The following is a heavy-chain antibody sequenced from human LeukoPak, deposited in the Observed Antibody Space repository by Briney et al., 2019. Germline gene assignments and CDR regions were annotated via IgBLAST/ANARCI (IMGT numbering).Heavy chain of an antibody. CDR1: GFTFSSYW. Sequence: QSGGSLRLSCAASGFTFSSYWMSWVRQAPGKGLEWVANVKQDGSEKYYVDSVKGRFTISRDNAKNSLYLQMTSLRAEDTAVYYCARVGDILTGYYSSYYYYGMDVWGQGTTVTVSS. J-gene: IGHJ6*02. CDR3: ARVGDILTGYYSSYYYYGMDV. CDR2: VKQDGSEK. D-gene: IGHD3-9*01. V-gene: IGHV3-7*01.